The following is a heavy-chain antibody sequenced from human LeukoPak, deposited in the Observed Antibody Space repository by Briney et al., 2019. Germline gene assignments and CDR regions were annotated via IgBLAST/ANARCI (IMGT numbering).Heavy chain of an antibody. V-gene: IGHV1-8*03. CDR2: MNPNSGDR. CDR1: GYTFTSYG. Sequence: ASVKVSCKASGYTFTSYGISWVRQATGQGLEWMGWMNPNSGDRGYAQKFQGRVTITRNTSISTAYMELSSLRSEDRAVYYCARVLCNSTSCYSSPWFDPWGQGTLVTVSS. D-gene: IGHD2-2*01. J-gene: IGHJ5*02. CDR3: ARVLCNSTSCYSSPWFDP.